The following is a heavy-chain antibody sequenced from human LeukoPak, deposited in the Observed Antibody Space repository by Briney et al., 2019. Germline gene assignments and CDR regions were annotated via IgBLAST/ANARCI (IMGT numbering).Heavy chain of an antibody. V-gene: IGHV1-18*01. CDR1: GYSFTSYG. D-gene: IGHD2-15*01. CDR3: ATSYCSGGSCYPDY. J-gene: IGHJ4*02. Sequence: GASVKVSCKASGYSFTSYGFSWVRQAPGQGLEWLGWISAYDGGTNYEQKFQGRVTMTEDTSTDTAYMELSSLRSEDTAVYYCATSYCSGGSCYPDYWGQGTLVTVSS. CDR2: ISAYDGGT.